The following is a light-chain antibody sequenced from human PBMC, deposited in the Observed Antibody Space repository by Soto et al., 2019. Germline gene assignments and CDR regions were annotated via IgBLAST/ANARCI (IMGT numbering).Light chain of an antibody. V-gene: IGKV3-20*01. Sequence: EIVLTQSPGTLSLSPGERPTLSCRASQSVSSRQLAWYQQKPGQAPRLLIYGASTRATGIPDRLSGSGSGTDFTLSISRLEPEDFAVYYCQQYGSSPPLYTFGQGTKLEIK. CDR2: GAS. J-gene: IGKJ2*01. CDR1: QSVSSRQ. CDR3: QQYGSSPPLYT.